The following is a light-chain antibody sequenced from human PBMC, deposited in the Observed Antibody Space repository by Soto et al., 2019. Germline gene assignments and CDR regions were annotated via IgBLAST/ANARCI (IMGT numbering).Light chain of an antibody. J-gene: IGLJ3*02. CDR3: CSYAGNMLV. CDR2: KVS. CDR1: SSDIGGYNV. V-gene: IGLV2-23*02. Sequence: QSALTQPASVSGSPGQSITICCTGTSSDIGGYNVVSWYQQLPGQAPKLIIYKVSERPSEISSRFSGSKSGNTASLTISGLQAEDEADYCCCSYAGNMLVFGGGTKLTVL.